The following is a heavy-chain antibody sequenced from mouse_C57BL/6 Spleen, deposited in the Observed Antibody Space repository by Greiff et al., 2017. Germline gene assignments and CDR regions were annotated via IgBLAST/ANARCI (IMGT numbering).Heavy chain of an antibody. D-gene: IGHD2-5*01. CDR3: ARDRAYSNYARDY. J-gene: IGHJ4*01. CDR2: ISDGGSYT. Sequence: EVQLVESGGGLVKPGGSLKLSCAASGFTFSSYAMSWVRQTPEKRLEWVATISDGGSYTYYPDNVKGRFTISRDNAKNNLYLQMSHLKSEDTAMYYCARDRAYSNYARDYWGQGTSVTVSS. CDR1: GFTFSSYA. V-gene: IGHV5-4*01.